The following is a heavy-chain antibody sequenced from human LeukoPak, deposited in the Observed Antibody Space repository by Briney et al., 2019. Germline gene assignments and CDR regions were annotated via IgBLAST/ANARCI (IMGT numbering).Heavy chain of an antibody. CDR2: ISGSGGST. D-gene: IGHD3-22*01. J-gene: IGHJ4*02. V-gene: IGHV3-23*01. CDR3: AKLDDYYDSSGYSFLY. CDR1: GFTHSSYA. Sequence: GGSLRLSCAASGFTHSSYAMSWVRQAAGKGLEWVSAISGSGGSTYYADSVKGRFTISRDNSKGTLYLQMSSLRAEDTAVFYCAKLDDYYDSSGYSFLYWGQGTLVTVSS.